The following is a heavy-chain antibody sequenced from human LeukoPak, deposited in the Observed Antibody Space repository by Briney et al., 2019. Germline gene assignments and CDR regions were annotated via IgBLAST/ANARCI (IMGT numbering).Heavy chain of an antibody. CDR3: ARGTVTTLFDY. V-gene: IGHV4-4*07. Sequence: SETLSLTCFVTGGSMSYYYWSWIRQPAGKGLEWIGRLYTSGSTDYNPSLKSRVTMSVDTSKNQFSLKLRSVTAADTAVYYCARGTVTTLFDYWGQGTLVTVSS. CDR2: LYTSGST. CDR1: GGSMSYYY. D-gene: IGHD4-17*01. J-gene: IGHJ4*02.